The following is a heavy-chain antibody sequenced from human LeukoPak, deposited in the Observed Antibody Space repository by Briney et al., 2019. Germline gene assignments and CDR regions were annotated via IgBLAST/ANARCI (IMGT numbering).Heavy chain of an antibody. CDR1: GGTFSSYA. Sequence: SVKVSCKASGGTFSSYAISWVRQAPGQGLEWMGGIIPIFGTANYAQKFQGRVTITADESTSTAYMELSSLRSEDTAVYYCARDQVYPTDQHYYYYGVDVWGQGTTVTVSS. V-gene: IGHV1-69*01. D-gene: IGHD2-2*01. CDR2: IIPIFGTA. J-gene: IGHJ6*02. CDR3: ARDQVYPTDQHYYYYGVDV.